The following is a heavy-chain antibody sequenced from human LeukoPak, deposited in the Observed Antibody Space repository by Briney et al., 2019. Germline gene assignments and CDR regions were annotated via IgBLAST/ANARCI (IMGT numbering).Heavy chain of an antibody. Sequence: QIGGSMRLSCAASGLAFSAYKMHWVRQAPRKGLVWVSRISTDGYTTDYADFVQGRFTASRDNTKNTRSLEMNSLRAEDTAVYYCVVGGSPGYWGQGTLVTVSS. J-gene: IGHJ4*02. V-gene: IGHV3-74*01. CDR3: VVGGSPGY. CDR1: GLAFSAYK. D-gene: IGHD2-15*01. CDR2: ISTDGYTT.